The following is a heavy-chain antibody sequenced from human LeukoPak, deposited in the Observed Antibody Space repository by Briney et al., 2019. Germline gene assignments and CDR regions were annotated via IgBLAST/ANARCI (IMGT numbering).Heavy chain of an antibody. D-gene: IGHD2-15*01. J-gene: IGHJ6*02. CDR1: GYTFTSYG. Sequence: ASVEVSCKASGYTFTSYGISWVRQAPGQGLEWMGWISAYNGNTNYAQKLQGRVTMTTDTSTSTAYMELRSLRSDDTAVYYCARAGGSAWGYYYYYGMDVWGQGTTVTVSS. CDR3: ARAGGSAWGYYYYYGMDV. CDR2: ISAYNGNT. V-gene: IGHV1-18*01.